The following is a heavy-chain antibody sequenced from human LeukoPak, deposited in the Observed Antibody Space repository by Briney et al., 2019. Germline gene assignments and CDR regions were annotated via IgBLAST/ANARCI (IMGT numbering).Heavy chain of an antibody. Sequence: ASVKVSCKASGGTFSSYAISWVRQAPGQGLEWMGRIIPIFGIANYAQKFQGRVTITADKSTRTAYMELSSLRSEDTAVYYCARDPSRDIVLMVYADVYGMDVWGQGTTVTVSS. V-gene: IGHV1-69*04. CDR2: IIPIFGIA. J-gene: IGHJ6*02. D-gene: IGHD2-8*01. CDR3: ARDPSRDIVLMVYADVYGMDV. CDR1: GGTFSSYA.